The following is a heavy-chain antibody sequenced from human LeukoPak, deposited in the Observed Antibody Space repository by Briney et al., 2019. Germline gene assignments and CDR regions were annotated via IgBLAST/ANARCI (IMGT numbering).Heavy chain of an antibody. V-gene: IGHV5-51*01. CDR3: VRHEGSISGWPFDY. CDR1: GFTFTKYW. J-gene: IGHJ4*02. CDR2: MYLGDSET. D-gene: IGHD6-19*01. Sequence: GESLKISCKGSGFTFTKYWIGWVRQMPGKGLEWMGIMYLGDSETRYSPSFQGQVTISADKFISTVFLQWSSLKASDTAMYYCVRHEGSISGWPFDYWGQGTLVTVSS.